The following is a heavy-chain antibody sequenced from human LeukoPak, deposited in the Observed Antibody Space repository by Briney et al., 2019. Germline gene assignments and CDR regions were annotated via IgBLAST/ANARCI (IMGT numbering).Heavy chain of an antibody. J-gene: IGHJ6*02. CDR1: GFTFTSSA. CDR2: IVVGSGNT. D-gene: IGHD1-26*01. Sequence: GASVKVSCKASGFTFTSSAMQWVRQARGQRLEWIGWIVVGSGNTNYAQKFQERVTITRDMSTSTAYMGLSSLRSEDTAVYYCAAQPNSGSYYYYYGMDVWGQGTTVTVSS. V-gene: IGHV1-58*02. CDR3: AAQPNSGSYYYYYGMDV.